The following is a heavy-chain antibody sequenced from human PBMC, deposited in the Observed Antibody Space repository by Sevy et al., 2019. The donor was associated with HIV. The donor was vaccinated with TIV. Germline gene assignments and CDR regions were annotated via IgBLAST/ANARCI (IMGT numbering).Heavy chain of an antibody. CDR2: MKTSGST. V-gene: IGHV4-61*02. D-gene: IGHD3-22*01. CDR3: ARWNYYDSRGFSSFDY. Sequence: SETLSLTCTVSGDSVSNTNYYWSWIRQPAGKGLEWIGRMKTSGSTNYNPSLKSRVTISVDTSKNQFSLKLSSVTAADTAVYYCARWNYYDSRGFSSFDYWGQRTLVTDSS. CDR1: GDSVSNTNYY. J-gene: IGHJ4*02.